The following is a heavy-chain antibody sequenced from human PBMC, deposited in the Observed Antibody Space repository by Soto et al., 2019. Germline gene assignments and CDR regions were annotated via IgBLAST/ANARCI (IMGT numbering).Heavy chain of an antibody. V-gene: IGHV1-18*04. Sequence: AASVKVSCKASGYTFTSYGISWVRQAPGQGLEWMGWISAYNGNTNYAQKLQGRVTMTTDTSTSTAYMELRSLRSDDTAVYYCARSENYYDSSGYYSVSFFDYWGQGTLVTVSS. CDR1: GYTFTSYG. CDR3: ARSENYYDSSGYYSVSFFDY. D-gene: IGHD3-22*01. J-gene: IGHJ4*02. CDR2: ISAYNGNT.